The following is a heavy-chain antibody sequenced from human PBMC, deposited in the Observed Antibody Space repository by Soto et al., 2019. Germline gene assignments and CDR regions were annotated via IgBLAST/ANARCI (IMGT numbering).Heavy chain of an antibody. V-gene: IGHV1-46*01. J-gene: IGHJ6*02. D-gene: IGHD2-15*01. CDR3: AREISDSRLDV. CDR1: GYTFTKYY. CDR2: INPRGGST. Sequence: QVQLVQSGAEVKKPGASVKVSCKASGYTFTKYYMHWVRQGPGQGLEWIGIINPRGGSTSYAQKFQCTFNMTRDTSTSTVYTERSSLRSEDTAVYYCAREISDSRLDVWGLGSTVIVSS.